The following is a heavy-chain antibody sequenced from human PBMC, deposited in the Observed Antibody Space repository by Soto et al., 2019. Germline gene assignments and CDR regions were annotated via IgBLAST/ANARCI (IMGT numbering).Heavy chain of an antibody. D-gene: IGHD4-17*01. CDR2: ISYDGSNK. CDR1: GFTFSSYG. J-gene: IGHJ4*02. CDR3: AKDRETNDYGVGINFDY. V-gene: IGHV3-30*18. Sequence: GGSLRLSCAASGFTFSSYGMHWVRQAPGKGLEWVAVISYDGSNKYYADSVKGRFTISRDNSKNTLYLQMNSLRAEDTAVYYCAKDRETNDYGVGINFDYWGQGTLVTVSS.